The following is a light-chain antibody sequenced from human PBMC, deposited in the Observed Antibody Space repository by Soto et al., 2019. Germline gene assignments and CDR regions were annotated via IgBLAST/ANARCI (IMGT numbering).Light chain of an antibody. J-gene: IGLJ1*01. Sequence: QSALTQPASVSGSPGQSITISCTGTSSDVGYYKYVSWYQQHPGKAPKLIIYEVTNRPSAVSNRFSGSKSGNTASLTISGLQAEDEADYYCSSYTSSSTLEVFGTGTKLTVL. CDR1: SSDVGYYKY. CDR3: SSYTSSSTLEV. CDR2: EVT. V-gene: IGLV2-14*01.